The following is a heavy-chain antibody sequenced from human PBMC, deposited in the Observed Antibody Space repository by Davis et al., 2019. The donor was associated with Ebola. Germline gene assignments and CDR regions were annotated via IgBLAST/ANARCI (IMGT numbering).Heavy chain of an antibody. J-gene: IGHJ4*02. CDR1: GFTVSSNY. CDR3: ARVTKDCTNGVCYLWYFDY. V-gene: IGHV3-53*01. CDR2: IYSGGST. D-gene: IGHD2-8*01. Sequence: GESLKISCAASGFTVSSNYMSWVRQAPGKGLEWVSVIYSGGSTYYADSVKGRFTISRDNSKNTLYLQMNSLRAEDTAVYYCARVTKDCTNGVCYLWYFDYWGQGTLVTVSS.